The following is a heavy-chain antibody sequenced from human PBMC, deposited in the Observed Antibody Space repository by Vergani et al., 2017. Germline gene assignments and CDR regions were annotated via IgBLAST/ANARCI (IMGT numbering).Heavy chain of an antibody. CDR3: ARDWRLLYNLFDP. Sequence: QVQLVESGGGVVQPGRSLRLSCAASGFTFNQYGMHWVRQAPGKGLGWVAVNWYDGNHKQYVDSVKGRFTISRDNSKSTMYLQMNSLRDEDTGVYYWARDWRLLYNLFDPWGQGTLVTVSS. D-gene: IGHD1-20*01. CDR2: NWYDGNHK. J-gene: IGHJ5*02. V-gene: IGHV3-33*01. CDR1: GFTFNQYG.